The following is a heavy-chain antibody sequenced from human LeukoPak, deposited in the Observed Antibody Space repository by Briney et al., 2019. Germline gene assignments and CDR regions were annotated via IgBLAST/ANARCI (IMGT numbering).Heavy chain of an antibody. CDR3: ARGLSLYYFDY. CDR2: IYYSGST. J-gene: IGHJ4*02. CDR1: GGSISSYY. V-gene: IGHV4-59*01. Sequence: SETLSLTCTVSGGSISSYYWSWIRQPPGKGLEWIGYIYYSGSTNYNPSLKSRVTISVDTSKNQFSLKLSSVTAADTAVYYCARGLSLYYFDYWGQGTLVTVSS.